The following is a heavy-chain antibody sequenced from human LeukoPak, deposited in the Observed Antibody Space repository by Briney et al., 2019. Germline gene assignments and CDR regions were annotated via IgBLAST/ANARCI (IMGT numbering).Heavy chain of an antibody. D-gene: IGHD1-1*01. V-gene: IGHV3-21*01. CDR3: ARDLDDLYYYYMDV. CDR1: GFTFSSYS. Sequence: PGGSLRLSCAASGFTFSSYSMNWVRQAPGKGLEWVSSISRSSSYIYYADSVKGRFTISRDNAKNSLYLQMNSLRAEDTAVYYCARDLDDLYYYYMDVWGKGTTVTVSS. J-gene: IGHJ6*03. CDR2: ISRSSSYI.